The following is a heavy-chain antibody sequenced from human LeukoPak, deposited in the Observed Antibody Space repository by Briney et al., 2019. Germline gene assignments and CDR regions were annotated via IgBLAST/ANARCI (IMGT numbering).Heavy chain of an antibody. CDR2: NYYSGST. J-gene: IGHJ4*02. CDR3: ARARLATTTVYDY. D-gene: IGHD4-17*01. V-gene: IGHV4-59*08. Sequence: PSETLSLPCSLSGRSISSYYWIWLPQPPGKGLEWFGYNYYSGSTNYNPSLKSRVNISVVQSQNQLYLELNSVTAEDTGVNFCARARLATTTVYDYGGQGTLVTVSS. CDR1: GRSISSYY.